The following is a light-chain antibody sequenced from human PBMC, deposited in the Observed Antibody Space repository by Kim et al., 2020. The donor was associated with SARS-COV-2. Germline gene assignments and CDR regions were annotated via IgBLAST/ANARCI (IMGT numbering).Light chain of an antibody. CDR3: QQGNCWPFT. J-gene: IGKJ4*02. CDR1: KSISIH. CDR2: DAY. Sequence: SPGETTTLSCSASKSISIHFGWYQQKPGQAPRPIIYDAYNTAAGIPASCSGSGAGTAFTITISILEPEDAAIYYCQQGNCWPFTFGEGTKVDIK. V-gene: IGKV3-11*01.